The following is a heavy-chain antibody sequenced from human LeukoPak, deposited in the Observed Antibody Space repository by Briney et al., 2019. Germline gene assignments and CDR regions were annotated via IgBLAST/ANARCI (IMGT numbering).Heavy chain of an antibody. V-gene: IGHV1-18*01. CDR3: ARGGTYSSSSFEVYFDY. Sequence: ASVKVSCKASGYTFTSYGISWVRQAPGQGLEWMGWISGYNGNTNYAQKLQGRVTMTTDTSTSTAYMELRSLRSDDTAVYYCARGGTYSSSSFEVYFDYWGQGTLVTVSS. CDR2: ISGYNGNT. CDR1: GYTFTSYG. J-gene: IGHJ4*02. D-gene: IGHD6-6*01.